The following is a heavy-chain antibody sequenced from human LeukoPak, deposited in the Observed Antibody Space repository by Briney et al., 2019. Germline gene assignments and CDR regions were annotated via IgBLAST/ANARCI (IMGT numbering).Heavy chain of an antibody. V-gene: IGHV6-1*01. CDR2: TYYRSKWYN. Sequence: SQTLSLTCAISGVSVSSNSAAWNWIRQSPSRGLEWLGRTYYRSKWYNDYAVSVKSRITINPDTSKNQFSLQLNSVTPEDTAVYYCARGGVAAGTRYYYYMDVWGKGTTVTVSS. J-gene: IGHJ6*03. CDR3: ARGGVAAGTRYYYYMDV. CDR1: GVSVSSNSAA. D-gene: IGHD6-13*01.